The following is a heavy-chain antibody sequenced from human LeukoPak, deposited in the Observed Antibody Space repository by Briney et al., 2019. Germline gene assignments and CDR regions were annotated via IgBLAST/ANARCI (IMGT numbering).Heavy chain of an antibody. CDR1: GFTFSSYW. Sequence: GGSLRLSCAASGFTFSSYWMSWVRQAPGKGLEWVSSISSSSSYIYYADSVKGRFTISRDNAKNSLYLQMNSLRAEDTAVYYCARDGPPDERLRWFVRPKNWFDPWGQGTLVTVSS. CDR2: ISSSSSYI. D-gene: IGHD3-10*01. V-gene: IGHV3-21*01. CDR3: ARDGPPDERLRWFVRPKNWFDP. J-gene: IGHJ5*02.